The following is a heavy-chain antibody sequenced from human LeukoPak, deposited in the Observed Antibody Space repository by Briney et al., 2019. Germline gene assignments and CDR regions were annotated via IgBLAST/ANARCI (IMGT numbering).Heavy chain of an antibody. D-gene: IGHD6-19*01. CDR2: ISYDGSNK. CDR3: AKDLSPLAVAAPPYFDY. Sequence: PGGSLRLSCAASGFTFSSYGMHWVRQAPGKGLEWEAVISYDGSNKYYADSVKGRFTISRDNSKNTLYLQMNSLRAEDTAVYYCAKDLSPLAVAAPPYFDYWGQGTLVTVSS. V-gene: IGHV3-30*18. CDR1: GFTFSSYG. J-gene: IGHJ4*02.